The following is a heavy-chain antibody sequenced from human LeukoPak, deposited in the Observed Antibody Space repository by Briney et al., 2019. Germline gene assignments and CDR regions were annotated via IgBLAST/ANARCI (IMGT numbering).Heavy chain of an antibody. CDR3: ATSTTSFDY. Sequence: GGSLRLSCAASGFAFDTYGMTWARQAPGKGLEWVSSISGSGYSTHYADSVKGRFTISRDNSKNTLYLQMNSLRAEDTAIYYCATSTTSFDYWGQGTLVTVSS. J-gene: IGHJ4*02. V-gene: IGHV3-23*01. CDR1: GFAFDTYG. D-gene: IGHD1-14*01. CDR2: ISGSGYST.